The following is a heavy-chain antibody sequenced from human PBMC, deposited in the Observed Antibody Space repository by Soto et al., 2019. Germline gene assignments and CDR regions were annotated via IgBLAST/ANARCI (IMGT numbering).Heavy chain of an antibody. J-gene: IGHJ5*02. CDR1: GFTFSSYA. CDR3: ARDGGCSSTSCYTWWFDP. CDR2: ISYDGSNK. D-gene: IGHD2-2*02. Sequence: GGSLRLSCAASGFTFSSYAMHWVRQAPGKGLEWVAVISYDGSNKYYADSVKGRFTISRDNSKNTLYLQMNSLRAEDTAVYYCARDGGCSSTSCYTWWFDPWGQGTLVTVPQ. V-gene: IGHV3-30-3*01.